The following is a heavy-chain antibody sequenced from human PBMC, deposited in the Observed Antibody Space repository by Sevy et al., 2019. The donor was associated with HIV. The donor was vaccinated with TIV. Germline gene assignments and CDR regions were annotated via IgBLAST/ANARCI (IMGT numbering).Heavy chain of an antibody. D-gene: IGHD6-13*01. Sequence: GGSLRLSCAASGFTFSDHDMEWVRQAPGKGLEWVGRTRNKADGYSTEYAASVKGRFTISRDDSKNSLYLQMNSLKTEDTAVYYCSTHAGIAAAGRVFDYWGQGTLVTVSS. V-gene: IGHV3-72*01. CDR3: STHAGIAAAGRVFDY. CDR2: TRNKADGYST. CDR1: GFTFSDHD. J-gene: IGHJ4*02.